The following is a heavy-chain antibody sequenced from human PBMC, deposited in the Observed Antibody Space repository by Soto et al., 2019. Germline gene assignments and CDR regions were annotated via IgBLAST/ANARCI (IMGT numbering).Heavy chain of an antibody. V-gene: IGHV3-23*01. CDR1: GFTFGTYG. CDR2: ITGGNT. CDR3: AKERERGGYDSDFDS. Sequence: EVQLLESGGGLIQPGGSLRLSCAASGFTFGTYGMGWVRQAPGKGLEWVSTITGGNTYYAASVKGRFTISRDNYKNTLYLQMSSLRAEDTALYYCAKERERGGYDSDFDSWGQGTLVTVSS. J-gene: IGHJ4*02. D-gene: IGHD3-3*01.